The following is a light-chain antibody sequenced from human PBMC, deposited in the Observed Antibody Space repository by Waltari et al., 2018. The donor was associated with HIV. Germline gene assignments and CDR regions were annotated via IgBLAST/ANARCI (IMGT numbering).Light chain of an antibody. CDR3: AAWEDSLNGYV. Sequence: QSVLTQAPSASGTPGQRVSISCSGSNSNIGSKTVNWYQHLPGTAPKLLIFMNDPRPSGVPDRCSGSKSGTSASLAISGLQSEDEGDYYCAAWEDSLNGYVFGTGTKVTV. V-gene: IGLV1-44*01. CDR1: NSNIGSKT. CDR2: MND. J-gene: IGLJ1*01.